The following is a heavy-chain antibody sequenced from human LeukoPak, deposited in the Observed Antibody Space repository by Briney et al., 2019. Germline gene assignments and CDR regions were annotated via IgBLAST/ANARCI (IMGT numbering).Heavy chain of an antibody. CDR3: ARVAGGRYYDILTAYYGWFDP. Sequence: ASVKVSSKSSGYTFTSYGITWVRHAPGQGLEWMGWISAFNGNTNYAQKLQGRVTMTIDISTSTAYMELRSLRSDDTAVYYCARVAGGRYYDILTAYYGWFDPWGQGTLVTVSS. CDR2: ISAFNGNT. V-gene: IGHV1-18*01. CDR1: GYTFTSYG. J-gene: IGHJ5*02. D-gene: IGHD3-9*01.